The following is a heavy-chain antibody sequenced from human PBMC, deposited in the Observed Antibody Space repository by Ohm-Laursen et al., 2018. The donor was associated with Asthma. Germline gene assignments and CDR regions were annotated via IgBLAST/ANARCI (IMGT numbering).Heavy chain of an antibody. CDR2: ISTASTFI. Sequence: SLRLSCAAPGYTFSRYSIHWIRPAPGKGLEWVASISTASTFIYYADSVRGRFTTSRDNARNLVFLQMDSLRAEDTALYYCARIGPEWELPGREYSLHHWGQGTQVTVSS. CDR1: GYTFSRYS. V-gene: IGHV3-21*01. CDR3: ARIGPEWELPGREYSLHH. D-gene: IGHD1-26*01. J-gene: IGHJ1*01.